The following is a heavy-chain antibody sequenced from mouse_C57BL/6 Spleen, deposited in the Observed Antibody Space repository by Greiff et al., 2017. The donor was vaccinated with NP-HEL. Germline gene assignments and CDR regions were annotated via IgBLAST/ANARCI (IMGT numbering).Heavy chain of an antibody. V-gene: IGHV5-16*01. J-gene: IGHJ2*01. D-gene: IGHD2-14*01. CDR1: GFTFSDYY. CDR2: INYDGSST. CDR3: ARGGAGAYDYFDY. Sequence: DVKLVESEGGLVQPGSSMKLSCTASGFTFSDYYMAWVRQVPEKGLEWVANINYDGSSTYYLDSLKSRFIISRDNAKNILYLQMSSLKSEDTATYYCARGGAGAYDYFDYWGQGTTLTVSS.